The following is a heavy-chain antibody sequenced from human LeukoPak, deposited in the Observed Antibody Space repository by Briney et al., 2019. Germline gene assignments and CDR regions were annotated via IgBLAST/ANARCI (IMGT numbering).Heavy chain of an antibody. J-gene: IGHJ4*02. V-gene: IGHV1-8*03. CDR2: MNPNSGNT. D-gene: IGHD5-18*01. CDR1: GYTFTSYD. CDR3: ARAVDTAMVTLDY. Sequence: ASVKVSCKASGYTFTSYDINWVRQATGQGLEWMGWMNPNSGNTGYAQKFQGRVTITRNTSISTAYMELSSLRSEDTAVYYCARAVDTAMVTLDYWGQGTLVTVSS.